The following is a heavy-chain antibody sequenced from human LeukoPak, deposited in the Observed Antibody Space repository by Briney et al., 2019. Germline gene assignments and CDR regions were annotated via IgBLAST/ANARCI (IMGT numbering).Heavy chain of an antibody. J-gene: IGHJ4*02. CDR1: GGSISSYY. CDR3: ATWLPTNY. D-gene: IGHD5-24*01. Sequence: SETLSLTCTVSGGSISSYYWSWIRQPPGKGLEWIGYIYYSGSTNYNPSLKSRVTISVDTSKNQFSLKLSSVTAADTAVYYCATWLPTNYWGQGTLVTVSS. V-gene: IGHV4-59*01. CDR2: IYYSGST.